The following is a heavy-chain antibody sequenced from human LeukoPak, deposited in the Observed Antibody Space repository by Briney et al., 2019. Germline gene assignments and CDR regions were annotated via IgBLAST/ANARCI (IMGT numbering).Heavy chain of an antibody. D-gene: IGHD3-10*01. CDR1: GFTFTNYA. CDR2: ISYTGSNK. CDR3: ARGRLYYGNGHRTFDY. J-gene: IGHJ4*02. V-gene: IGHV3-30-3*01. Sequence: GGSLRLSCAASGFTFTNYALHWVRQAPGKGLEWVAVISYTGSNKYYADSVKGRFTISRDNSKNTLYLQMNSLRAEDTAVYYCARGRLYYGNGHRTFDYWGQGTLVTVSS.